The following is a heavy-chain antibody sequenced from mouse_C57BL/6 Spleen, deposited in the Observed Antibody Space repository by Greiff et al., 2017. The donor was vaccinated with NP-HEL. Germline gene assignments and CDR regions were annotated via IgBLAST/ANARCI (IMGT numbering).Heavy chain of an antibody. D-gene: IGHD1-1*01. CDR3: AAGGATVVGGAWFAY. CDR2: INPSSGYT. Sequence: QVQLKESGAELAKPGASVKLSCKASGYTFTSYWMHWVKQRPGQGLEWIGYINPSSGYTKYNQKFKDKATLTADKSSSTAYMQLSSLTYEDSAVYYCAAGGATVVGGAWFAYWGQGTLVTVSA. J-gene: IGHJ3*01. V-gene: IGHV1-7*01. CDR1: GYTFTSYW.